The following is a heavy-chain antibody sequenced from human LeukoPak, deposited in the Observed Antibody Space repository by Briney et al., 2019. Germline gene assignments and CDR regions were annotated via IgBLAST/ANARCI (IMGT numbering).Heavy chain of an antibody. V-gene: IGHV3-53*01. CDR2: IYSGGST. CDR1: GFTVSSNY. CDR3: AKRTLAGTVGDY. Sequence: GGSLRLSCAASGFTVSSNYMSWVRQAPGKGLEWVSVIYSGGSTYYADSVKGRFTISRDNAKNSLFLQMNSLRAEDTAVYYCAKRTLAGTVGDYWGQGTLVTVSS. D-gene: IGHD6-19*01. J-gene: IGHJ4*02.